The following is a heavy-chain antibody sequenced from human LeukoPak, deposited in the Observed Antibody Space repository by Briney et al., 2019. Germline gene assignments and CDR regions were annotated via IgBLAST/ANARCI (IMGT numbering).Heavy chain of an antibody. CDR2: TWYDVSNK. V-gene: IGHV3-33*01. CDR1: GLTFSSYG. CDR3: ARDQSLLYFDY. D-gene: IGHD2-15*01. J-gene: IGHJ4*02. Sequence: GGSLRLSCAASGLTFSSYGMHWVRQAPGKGLEWVALTWYDVSNKSYGDSVKGRFTISRDNSKNTLYLQMSSLRAEDTAVYYCARDQSLLYFDYWGQGNLVTVSS.